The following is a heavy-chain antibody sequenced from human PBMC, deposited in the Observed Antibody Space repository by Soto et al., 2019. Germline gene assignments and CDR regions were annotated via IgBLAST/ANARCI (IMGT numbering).Heavy chain of an antibody. J-gene: IGHJ4*02. CDR1: GFTVSSKY. CDR2: IYSGGST. Sequence: EVQLVESGGGLIHPGGSLRLSCAASGFTVSSKYMSWVRQAPGKGLEWVSVIYSGGSTYYADSVKGRFTISRDNSKNTLYLQMNSLRAEDTAVCYCATIAARPDWGQGTLVTVSS. V-gene: IGHV3-53*01. CDR3: ATIAARPD. D-gene: IGHD6-6*01.